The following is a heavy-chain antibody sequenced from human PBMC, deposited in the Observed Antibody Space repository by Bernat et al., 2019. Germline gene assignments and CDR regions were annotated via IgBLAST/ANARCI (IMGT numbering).Heavy chain of an antibody. CDR3: AKEGDVVPTTFLFDY. CDR1: GFTFNSYG. J-gene: IGHJ4*02. CDR2: IRNDGSDK. V-gene: IGHV3-30*02. Sequence: QVHLVESGGGVVQPGGSLRLSCAASGFTFNSYGIHWVRQAPGKGLEWVAFIRNDGSDKYCADSVKGRFTISRDNSKNTVYLQLNSLRPEDTAVYYCAKEGDVVPTTFLFDYWGQGTLVTVSS. D-gene: IGHD2/OR15-2a*01.